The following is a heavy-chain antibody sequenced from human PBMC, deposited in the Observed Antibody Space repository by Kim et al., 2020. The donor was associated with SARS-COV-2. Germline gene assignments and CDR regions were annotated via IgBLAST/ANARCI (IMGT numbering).Heavy chain of an antibody. J-gene: IGHJ4*02. CDR1: GFTFSSYA. Sequence: GGSLRLSCAASGFTFSSYAMSWVRQAPGKGLEWVSGISGSGHSTYYADSVKGRFTISRDNSKNTLYLQMNSLRAEDTAVYYCAKRGERSIIVVDLYYFDYWGQGTRVTVSS. CDR3: AKRGERSIIVVDLYYFDY. CDR2: ISGSGHST. D-gene: IGHD3-22*01. V-gene: IGHV3-23*01.